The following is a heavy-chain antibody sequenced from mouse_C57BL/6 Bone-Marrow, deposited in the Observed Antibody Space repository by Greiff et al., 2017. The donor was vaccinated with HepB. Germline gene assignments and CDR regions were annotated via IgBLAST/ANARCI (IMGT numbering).Heavy chain of an antibody. Sequence: EVQLMESGGDLVKPGGSLKLSCAASGFTFSTSGMSWVRQTPDKRLEWVATINTGGTYTYYANSVRGRFTISRDTAKNTLFLLMSSLKSEDSAIYYCARDRFDYYFDYWGQGTTLTVSS. CDR1: GFTFSTSG. CDR3: ARDRFDYYFDY. D-gene: IGHD2-14*01. CDR2: INTGGTYT. V-gene: IGHV5-6*01. J-gene: IGHJ2*01.